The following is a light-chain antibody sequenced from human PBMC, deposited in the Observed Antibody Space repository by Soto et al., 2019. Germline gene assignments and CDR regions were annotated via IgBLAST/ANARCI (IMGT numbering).Light chain of an antibody. V-gene: IGKV1-5*01. J-gene: IGKJ1*01. Sequence: DIQMTQSPSTLSASVGDRVTITCRASQSISSWLAWYKQKPGKAPKPLIYDASSLESGVPSRSSGSGSGTEFTLTISSLQPDDCATYYCQQYNSYPWTFGQGTKVDIK. CDR3: QQYNSYPWT. CDR2: DAS. CDR1: QSISSW.